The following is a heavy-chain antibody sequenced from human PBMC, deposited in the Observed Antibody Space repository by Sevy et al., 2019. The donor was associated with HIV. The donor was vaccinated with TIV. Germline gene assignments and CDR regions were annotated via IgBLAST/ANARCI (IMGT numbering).Heavy chain of an antibody. CDR1: GDSVSSGNYF. CDR3: ARETRMGSYFFDY. J-gene: IGHJ4*02. CDR2: IYYSGST. V-gene: IGHV4-61*01. Sequence: SETLPLTCTVFGDSVSSGNYFWTWIRQPPGKGLEWIGYIYYSGSTNYNLSLKSRLTISVDTSNNQFSLKVRSVTAADTAVYYCARETRMGSYFFDYWGLGALVTVSS. D-gene: IGHD3-10*01.